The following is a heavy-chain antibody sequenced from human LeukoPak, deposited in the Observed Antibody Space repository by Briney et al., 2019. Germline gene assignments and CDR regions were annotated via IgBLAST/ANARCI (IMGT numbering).Heavy chain of an antibody. D-gene: IGHD5-12*01. CDR3: ARAGEGGYSGYDYYYHYYIDV. Sequence: SETLSLTCAVSGYSISSGYYWGWIRQPPGKGLEWIGNIYHSGSTYYNPSLKSRVTISVDTSKNQFSLKLSSVTAADTAMYYCARAGEGGYSGYDYYYHYYIDVWGKGTTVTVSS. CDR2: IYHSGST. J-gene: IGHJ6*03. CDR1: GYSISSGYY. V-gene: IGHV4-38-2*01.